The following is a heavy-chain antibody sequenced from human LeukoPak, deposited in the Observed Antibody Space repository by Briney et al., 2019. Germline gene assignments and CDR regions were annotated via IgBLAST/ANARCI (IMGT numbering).Heavy chain of an antibody. J-gene: IGHJ3*02. V-gene: IGHV3-69-1*01. D-gene: IGHD2-21*02. CDR1: GFTFSTYT. CDR2: ISSSSNI. Sequence: GGSLRLSCAASGFTFSTYTMNWVRQAPGKGLEWVSYISSSSNILYADSVKGRFTISRDNAKNSLYLQMNSLRAEDTAVYYCARGLAYCGGDCYRAFDIWGQGTMVTVSS. CDR3: ARGLAYCGGDCYRAFDI.